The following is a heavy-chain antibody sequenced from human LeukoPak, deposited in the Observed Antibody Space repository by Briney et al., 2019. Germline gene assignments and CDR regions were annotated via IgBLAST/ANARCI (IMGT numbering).Heavy chain of an antibody. CDR3: ARFYYDDTGVSYFFDS. V-gene: IGHV4-59*01. D-gene: IGHD3-3*01. Sequence: PSETLSLTCTASGAFFSRYYWSWIRQSPGKGLEWIGYVYYNAGTKYNPSLEGRITISIDASKNQFSLRLNSVTAADTAICYCARFYYDDTGVSYFFDSWGQGTLVTVSS. CDR2: VYYNAGT. CDR1: GAFFSRYY. J-gene: IGHJ4*02.